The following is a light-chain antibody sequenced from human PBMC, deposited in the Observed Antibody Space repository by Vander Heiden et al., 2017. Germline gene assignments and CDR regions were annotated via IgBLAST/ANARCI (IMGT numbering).Light chain of an antibody. J-gene: IGKJ1*01. CDR3: QQTDSTLSWT. CDR2: AAS. V-gene: IGKV1-39*01. CDR1: QSISSY. Sequence: DIQMTQSPSSLSASVGDRVTITCRASQSISSYLNWYQQKPGKAPKLLIYAASSLQSGVPSRFSGSGSGTDFTLTISSLQPEDFAPYYCQQTDSTLSWTFGQGTKVEIK.